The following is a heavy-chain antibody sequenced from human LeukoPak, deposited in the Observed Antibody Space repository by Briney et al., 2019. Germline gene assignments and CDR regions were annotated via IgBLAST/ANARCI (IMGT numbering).Heavy chain of an antibody. V-gene: IGHV3-21*01. D-gene: IGHD1-26*01. Sequence: GGSLRLSCAASGFTFSSYSMNWVRQAPGKELEWVSSISSSSSYIYYADSVKGRFTISRDNAKNSLYLQMNSLRAEDTAVYYCARVGATAVRRLDYWGQGTLVTDSS. J-gene: IGHJ4*02. CDR1: GFTFSSYS. CDR3: ARVGATAVRRLDY. CDR2: ISSSSSYI.